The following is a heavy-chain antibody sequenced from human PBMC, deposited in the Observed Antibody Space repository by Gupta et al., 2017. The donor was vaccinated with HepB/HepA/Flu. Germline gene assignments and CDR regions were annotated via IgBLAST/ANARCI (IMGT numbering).Heavy chain of an antibody. V-gene: IGHV3-23*01. CDR3: AKGITMVRGIIYYGMDV. CDR2: IIGSGGST. CDR1: GFTFNRYV. D-gene: IGHD3-10*01. J-gene: IGHJ6*02. Sequence: EVQLLESGGGLVQPGESLRLSCAASGFTFNRYVMTWVRLAPGKGLEWVSGIIGSGGSTYYTDSVKGRFTISRDNSKDTLYLQMNSLRAEDTAVYYCAKGITMVRGIIYYGMDVWGQGTTVTVSS.